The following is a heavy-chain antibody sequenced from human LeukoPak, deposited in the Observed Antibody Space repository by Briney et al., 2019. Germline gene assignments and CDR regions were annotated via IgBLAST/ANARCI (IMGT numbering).Heavy chain of an antibody. CDR2: IYYSGST. CDR3: ARQGRAVTSALDY. Sequence: SETLSLTCTVSGGSISSYYWSWIRQPPGKGLEWIGYIYYSGSTNYNPSLKSRVTISVDTSKNQFSLKLSSVTAADTAVYYCARQGRAVTSALDYWGQGTLVTVS. V-gene: IGHV4-59*08. CDR1: GGSISSYY. D-gene: IGHD4-17*01. J-gene: IGHJ4*02.